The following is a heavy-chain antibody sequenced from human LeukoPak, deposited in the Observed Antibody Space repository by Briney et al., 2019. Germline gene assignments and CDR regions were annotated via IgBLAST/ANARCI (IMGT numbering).Heavy chain of an antibody. J-gene: IGHJ4*02. V-gene: IGHV3-30*18. CDR3: AKDGHTRYCSSTSCSLDY. CDR2: ISYDGSNK. Sequence: GGSLRLSCAASGFTFSSYGMHWVRQAPGKGLEWVAVISYDGSNKYYADSVKGRSTISRDNSKNTLYLQMNSLGAEDTAVYYCAKDGHTRYCSSTSCSLDYWGQGTLVTVSS. CDR1: GFTFSSYG. D-gene: IGHD2-2*01.